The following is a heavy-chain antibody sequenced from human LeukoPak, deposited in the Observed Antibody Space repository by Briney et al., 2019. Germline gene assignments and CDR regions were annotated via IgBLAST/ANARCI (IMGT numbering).Heavy chain of an antibody. V-gene: IGHV1-8*01. J-gene: IGHJ5*02. CDR1: GYTFTSYD. D-gene: IGHD4/OR15-4a*01. Sequence: GASVKVSCKTSGYTFTSYDINWVRQATGQGLEWMGWMNPKSGNTGYAQKFQGRITMTRNTSTSTAYVELSSLRSDDTAVYYCARKNYGSNRWFDPWGQGTLVTVSS. CDR3: ARKNYGSNRWFDP. CDR2: MNPKSGNT.